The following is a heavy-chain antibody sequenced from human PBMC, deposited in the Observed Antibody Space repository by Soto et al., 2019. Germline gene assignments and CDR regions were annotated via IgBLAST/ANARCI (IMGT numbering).Heavy chain of an antibody. CDR3: ARAGDKTYYYDSSGYAAFDN. CDR1: GGSISSGEYY. Sequence: KPSETLSLTCTVSGGSISSGEYYWSWIRQPPGKGLEWIGYIYHSGSTYYNPSLKSRVTISGDTSKNQFSLKLSSVTAADTAVYYCARAGDKTYYYDSSGYAAFDNWGQGTLVTVSS. V-gene: IGHV4-30-4*01. CDR2: IYHSGST. J-gene: IGHJ4*02. D-gene: IGHD3-22*01.